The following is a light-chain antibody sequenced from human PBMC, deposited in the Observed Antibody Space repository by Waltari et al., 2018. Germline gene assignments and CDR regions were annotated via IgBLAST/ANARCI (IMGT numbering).Light chain of an antibody. CDR1: SSDVGSYHR. V-gene: IGLV2-23*02. CDR2: GVD. Sequence: QSALTQPASVSGSPGQSIAISCIGTSSDVGSYHRVSWYQHNTGKAPQLIIYGVDNRPSVVSNRFSGSKSVNAASLTISGLQAEDEADYFCCSYRSGDTYVFGTGTTVTVL. J-gene: IGLJ1*01. CDR3: CSYRSGDTYV.